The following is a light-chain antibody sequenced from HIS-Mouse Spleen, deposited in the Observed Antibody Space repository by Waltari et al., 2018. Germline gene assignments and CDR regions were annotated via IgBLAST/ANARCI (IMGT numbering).Light chain of an antibody. V-gene: IGKV1-9*01. J-gene: IGKJ1*01. CDR3: QXLNSYPPT. Sequence: DIQLTQSXSXLXXXVGXXXTITCXXSQGISSYLAWYXQKPGKAXKXXXYAASXXQXXVPXXXSGSGSGTEXTLTISSLQPEDFATYXXQXLNSYPPTFGQGTKVEIK. CDR2: AAS. CDR1: QGISSY.